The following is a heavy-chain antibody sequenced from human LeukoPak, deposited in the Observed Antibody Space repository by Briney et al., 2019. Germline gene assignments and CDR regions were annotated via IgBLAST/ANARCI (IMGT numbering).Heavy chain of an antibody. CDR2: LDPEDGET. D-gene: IGHD6-19*01. CDR3: ATKSIAVAGTGFDY. CDR1: GYTLTELS. Sequence: GASVKVSCKVSGYTLTELSMHWVRQAPGKGLEWMGGLDPEDGETIYAQKFQGRVTMTEDTSTDTAYMELSSLRSEDTAVYYCATKSIAVAGTGFDYWGQGTLVTVSS. J-gene: IGHJ4*02. V-gene: IGHV1-24*01.